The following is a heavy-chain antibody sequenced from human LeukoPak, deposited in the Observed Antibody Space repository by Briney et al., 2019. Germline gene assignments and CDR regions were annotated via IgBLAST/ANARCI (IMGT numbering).Heavy chain of an antibody. CDR2: IIPIFGTA. J-gene: IGHJ4*02. V-gene: IGHV1-69*05. Sequence: SVKVSCKASGGTFSSYAMSWVRQAPGQGLEWMGRIIPIFGTANYAQKFQGRVTITTDESTSTAYMELSSLRSEDTAVYYCASNRRTVAGTLVNYFDYWGQGTLVTVSS. D-gene: IGHD6-19*01. CDR3: ASNRRTVAGTLVNYFDY. CDR1: GGTFSSYA.